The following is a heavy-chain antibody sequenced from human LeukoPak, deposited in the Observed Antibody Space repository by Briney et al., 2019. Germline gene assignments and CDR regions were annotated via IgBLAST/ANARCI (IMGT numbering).Heavy chain of an antibody. CDR3: ARQGDDY. CDR2: ISYDGSNK. J-gene: IGHJ4*01. CDR1: GFTFSSYA. Sequence: GGSLRLSCAASGFTFSSYAMHWVRQAPGKGLEWVAVISYDGSNKYYADSVKGRFTISRDNSKNTLYLQMNSLRAEDTAVYYCARQGDDYWGHGTLVTVSS. V-gene: IGHV3-30*04. D-gene: IGHD3-16*01.